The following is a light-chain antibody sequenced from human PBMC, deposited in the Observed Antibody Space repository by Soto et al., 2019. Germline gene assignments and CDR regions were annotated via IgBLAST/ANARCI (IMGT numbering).Light chain of an antibody. CDR2: LAS. CDR3: QQSYTIPT. J-gene: IGKJ4*01. CDR1: QSISSY. Sequence: DIQMTQSPSSLFASVGDRVTITCRASQSISSYLNWYQQKPGKAPKLLIYLASSLQGGVPSRFSGSGSGADFTLTISSLQPEDFATYFCQQSYTIPTFGGGTKVEIK. V-gene: IGKV1-39*01.